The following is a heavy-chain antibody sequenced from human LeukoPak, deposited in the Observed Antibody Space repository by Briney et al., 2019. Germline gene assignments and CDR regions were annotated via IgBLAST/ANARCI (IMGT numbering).Heavy chain of an antibody. V-gene: IGHV4-39*07. CDR3: ARVRVSSGSHPWYFDY. J-gene: IGHJ4*02. Sequence: SETLSLTCTVSGGSISSSSYYWGWIRQPPGKGLEWIGSIYYSGSTDYNPSLKSRVNISVDTSTNQFSLKLSSVTAADTAVYYCARVRVSSGSHPWYFDYWGQGTLVTVSS. CDR1: GGSISSSSYY. CDR2: IYYSGST. D-gene: IGHD3-22*01.